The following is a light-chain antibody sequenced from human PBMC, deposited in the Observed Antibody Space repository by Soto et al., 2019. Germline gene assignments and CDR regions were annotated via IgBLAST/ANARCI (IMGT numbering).Light chain of an antibody. J-gene: IGLJ2*01. CDR2: SNT. V-gene: IGLV1-44*01. Sequence: QSVLTQPPSASGTPGQTIAISCSGGSSNIGSHTVNWYQQLPGTAPRLLIYSNTQRPSGVPDRFSGSKSGTSASLAISGLQSEYEGVYYCAAWDDSLNGVVFGGGTQLTVL. CDR3: AAWDDSLNGVV. CDR1: SSNIGSHT.